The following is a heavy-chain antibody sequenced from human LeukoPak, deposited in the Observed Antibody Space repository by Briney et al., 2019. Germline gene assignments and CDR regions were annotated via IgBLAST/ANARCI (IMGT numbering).Heavy chain of an antibody. V-gene: IGHV1-2*02. J-gene: IGHJ4*02. Sequence: GASVKVSCKASGYTFTDYFIHWVRQAPGQGLEWMGWIDPNSGGTNSAQKFQGRVTLTGDTSIRTASMELRSLRSDDTALYYCATGGGDSYGFVDFRGQGTLVTVSS. D-gene: IGHD5-18*01. CDR2: IDPNSGGT. CDR1: GYTFTDYF. CDR3: ATGGGDSYGFVDF.